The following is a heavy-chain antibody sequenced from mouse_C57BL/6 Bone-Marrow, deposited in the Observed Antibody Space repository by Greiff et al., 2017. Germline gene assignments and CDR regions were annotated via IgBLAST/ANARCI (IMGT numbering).Heavy chain of an antibody. Sequence: EVQGVESGGDLVKPGGSLKLSCAASGFTFSSYGMSWVRQTPDKRLEWVATISSGGSYTYYPDSVKGRFTITRDNAKNTLYLQMSSLKSEDTAMYYCARLRNYGLFDYWGQGTTHTVSS. D-gene: IGHD1-2*01. CDR2: ISSGGSYT. V-gene: IGHV5-6*01. CDR3: ARLRNYGLFDY. CDR1: GFTFSSYG. J-gene: IGHJ2*01.